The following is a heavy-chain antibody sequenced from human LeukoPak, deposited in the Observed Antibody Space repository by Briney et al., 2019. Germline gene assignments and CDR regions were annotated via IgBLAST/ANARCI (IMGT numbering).Heavy chain of an antibody. Sequence: SVKVSCKASGGTFSSYAISWVRQAPGQGLEWMGRIIPILGIANYAQKFQGRVTITADKSTSTAYMELSGLRSEDTAVYYCAREDILTGYISYYYYGMDVWGQGTTVTVSS. CDR2: IIPILGIA. V-gene: IGHV1-69*04. CDR1: GGTFSSYA. J-gene: IGHJ6*02. CDR3: AREDILTGYISYYYYGMDV. D-gene: IGHD3-9*01.